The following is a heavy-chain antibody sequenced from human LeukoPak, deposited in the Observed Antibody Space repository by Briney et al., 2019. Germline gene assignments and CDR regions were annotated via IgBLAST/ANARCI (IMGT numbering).Heavy chain of an antibody. CDR1: GFTFSSNW. CDR3: ARDANVDTAMASYFDY. J-gene: IGHJ4*02. V-gene: IGHV3-7*01. D-gene: IGHD5-18*01. Sequence: GGSLRLSCAASGFTFSSNWMSWVRQAPGKGLEWVANIKQDGSEKYYVDSVKGRFTISRDNAKNSLYLQMNSLRAEDTAVYYCARDANVDTAMASYFDYWGQGTLVTVSS. CDR2: IKQDGSEK.